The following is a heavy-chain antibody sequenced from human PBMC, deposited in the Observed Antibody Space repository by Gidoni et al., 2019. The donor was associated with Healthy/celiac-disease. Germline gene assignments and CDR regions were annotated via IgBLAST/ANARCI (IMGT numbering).Heavy chain of an antibody. CDR2: RSYYGSKK. CDR1: GFTFSSYA. CDR3: ARDQGDSSGYVARYFDL. J-gene: IGHJ2*01. D-gene: IGHD3-22*01. Sequence: QVQLVESGGGVVQPGRSLRLSCAASGFTFSSYAMHWVRQAPGKGLEWVEVRSYYGSKKYYADSVKSRFTISRDKSKNTLYLQMNSLRAEDTAVYYCARDQGDSSGYVARYFDLWGRGTLVTVSS. V-gene: IGHV3-30*04.